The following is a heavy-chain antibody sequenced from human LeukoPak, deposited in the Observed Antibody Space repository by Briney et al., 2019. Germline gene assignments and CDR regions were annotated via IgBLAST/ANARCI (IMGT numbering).Heavy chain of an antibody. J-gene: IGHJ6*02. D-gene: IGHD3-10*01. V-gene: IGHV3-33*01. Sequence: PGRSLRLSCAASGFTFSSYGMHWVRQAPGKGLEWVAVIWYDGSNKYYADSVKGRFTISRDNSKNTLYPQMNSLRAEDTAVYYCARDNTPRYYGSGSYNYGMDVWGQGTTVTVSS. CDR1: GFTFSSYG. CDR3: ARDNTPRYYGSGSYNYGMDV. CDR2: IWYDGSNK.